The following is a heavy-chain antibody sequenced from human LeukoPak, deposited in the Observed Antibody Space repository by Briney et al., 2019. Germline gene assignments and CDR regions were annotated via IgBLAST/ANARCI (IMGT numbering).Heavy chain of an antibody. V-gene: IGHV3-33*01. Sequence: PGRSLRLSCAASGFTFSSYGMHWVRQAPGKGLEWVAVIWYDGSNKYYADSVEGRFTISRDNSKNTLYLQMNSLRAEDTAVYYCARHEVAAKIFDYWGQGTLVTVSS. CDR3: ARHEVAAKIFDY. CDR2: IWYDGSNK. CDR1: GFTFSSYG. D-gene: IGHD2-15*01. J-gene: IGHJ4*02.